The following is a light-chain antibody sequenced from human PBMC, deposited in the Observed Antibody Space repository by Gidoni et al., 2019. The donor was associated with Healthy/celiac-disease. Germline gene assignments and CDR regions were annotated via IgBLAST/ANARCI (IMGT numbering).Light chain of an antibody. CDR1: SSNIGAGYD. J-gene: IGLJ2*01. V-gene: IGLV1-40*01. CDR2: GNS. Sequence: QSVLTQPPSVSGAPGQRVTISCTGSSSNIGAGYDVHWYQQLPGTAPKLLTYGNSNRPSGVPDRFSGSKSGTSASLAITGLQAEDEADYYCQSYDSSLSGSRFGGGTKLTV. CDR3: QSYDSSLSGSR.